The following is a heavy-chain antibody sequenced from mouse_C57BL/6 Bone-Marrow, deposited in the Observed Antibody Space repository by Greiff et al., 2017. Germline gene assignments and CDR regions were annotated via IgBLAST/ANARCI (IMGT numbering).Heavy chain of an antibody. J-gene: IGHJ4*01. CDR3: ARGMDY. CDR1: GYAFRRSW. CDR2: IYPGDGDT. V-gene: IGHV1-82*01. Sequence: VKLVESVPDLLQPGSSVRISCKASGYAFRRSWMNWVKQRPGKGLEWIGRIYPGDGDTNYNGKFKGKATLTADKSSSTAYMQLSSLTSEDSAVYFCARGMDYWGQGTSVTVSS.